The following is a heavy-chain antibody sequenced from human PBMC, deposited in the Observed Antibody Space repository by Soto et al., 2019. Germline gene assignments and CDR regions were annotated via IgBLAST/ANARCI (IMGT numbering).Heavy chain of an antibody. CDR1: GYTFTGYY. Sequence: ASVKVSCKASGYTFTGYYMHWVRQAPGQGLEWMGWINPNSGGTNYAQKFQGRVTMTRDTSISTAYMELSRLRSDDTAVYYCARGLVGDYDFWSGYYFGHDDAFDIWGKGTMVTVSS. J-gene: IGHJ3*02. CDR3: ARGLVGDYDFWSGYYFGHDDAFDI. CDR2: INPNSGGT. D-gene: IGHD3-3*01. V-gene: IGHV1-2*02.